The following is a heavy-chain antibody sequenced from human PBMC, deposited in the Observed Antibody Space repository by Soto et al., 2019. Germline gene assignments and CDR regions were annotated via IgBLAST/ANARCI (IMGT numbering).Heavy chain of an antibody. CDR1: GFTFDDYA. CDR3: AKDRGWELLMYYFDY. J-gene: IGHJ4*02. CDR2: ISWNSGSI. V-gene: IGHV3-9*01. D-gene: IGHD1-26*01. Sequence: EVQLVESGGGLVQPGRSLRLSCAASGFTFDDYAMHWVRQAPGKGLEWVSGISWNSGSIGYADSVKGRFTISRDNAKNSLYLQMHSLRAEDTALYYCAKDRGWELLMYYFDYWGQGTLVTVSS.